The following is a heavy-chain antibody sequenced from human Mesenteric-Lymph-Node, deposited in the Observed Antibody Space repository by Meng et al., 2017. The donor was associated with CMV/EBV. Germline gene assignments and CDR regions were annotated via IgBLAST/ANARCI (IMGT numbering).Heavy chain of an antibody. Sequence: WIRQSPGKGLEWVSSITSSSSYIYYADSAKGRFTISRDNAKNSLYLQMNSLRAEDTAVYYCARGAIDYWGQGTLVTVSS. J-gene: IGHJ4*02. CDR2: ITSSSSYI. CDR3: ARGAIDY. V-gene: IGHV3-21*01.